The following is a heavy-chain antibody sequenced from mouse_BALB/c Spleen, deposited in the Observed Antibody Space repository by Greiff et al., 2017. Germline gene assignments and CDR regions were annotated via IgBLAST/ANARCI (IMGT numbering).Heavy chain of an antibody. CDR2: ISSGGSYT. CDR1: GFTFSSYA. D-gene: IGHD2-10*02. CDR3: ARRYGNYGHWYFDV. J-gene: IGHJ1*01. V-gene: IGHV5-9-4*01. Sequence: EVQLVESGGGLVKPGGSLKLSCAASGFTFSSYAMSWVRQSPEKRLEWVAEISSGGSYTYYPDTVTGRFTISRDNAKNTLYLEMSSLRSEDTAMYYCARRYGNYGHWYFDVWGAGTTVTVSS.